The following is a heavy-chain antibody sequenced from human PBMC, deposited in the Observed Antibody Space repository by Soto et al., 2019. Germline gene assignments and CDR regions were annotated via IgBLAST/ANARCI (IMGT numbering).Heavy chain of an antibody. CDR1: GFTLSHFS. CDR2: LGYNGDSP. D-gene: IGHD2-8*01. Sequence: PGGCPRLSCAASGFTLSHFSMHWVRQGAGKGLHLVSALGYNGDSPYYANSVKGRFTISRDKSKNTLFLQMGSLRTEDMAIYYCARVSVRGQAAIDTWGLGT. V-gene: IGHV3-64*01. J-gene: IGHJ3*02. CDR3: ARVSVRGQAAIDT.